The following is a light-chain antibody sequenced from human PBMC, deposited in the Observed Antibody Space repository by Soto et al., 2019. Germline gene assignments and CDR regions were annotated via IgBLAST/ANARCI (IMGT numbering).Light chain of an antibody. CDR3: QQYYSAPPT. Sequence: DIVMTQSPDSLAVSLGERATINCKSSQSVLYSSNNKNYLAWYQQKPGQPPKLLIYWASTRESGVPDRFSGSGSGTDFTLTINSLQAEDVALYYCQQYYSAPPTFGQGTKVEIK. CDR1: QSVLYSSNNKNY. J-gene: IGKJ1*01. V-gene: IGKV4-1*01. CDR2: WAS.